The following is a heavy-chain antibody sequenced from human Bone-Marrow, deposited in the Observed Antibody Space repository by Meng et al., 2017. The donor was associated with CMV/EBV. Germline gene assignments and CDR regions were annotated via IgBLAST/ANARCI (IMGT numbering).Heavy chain of an antibody. V-gene: IGHV3-48*04. J-gene: IGHJ4*02. CDR3: ARVLRANAPDY. CDR2: ISSSSSTI. CDR1: GFTFSSYS. Sequence: GGSLRLSCAASGFTFSSYSMNWVRQAPGKGLEWVSYISSSSSTIYYADSVKGRFTISRDNAKNSLYLQMNSLRAEDTAVYYCARVLRANAPDYWGQRTLVTVSS. D-gene: IGHD4/OR15-4a*01.